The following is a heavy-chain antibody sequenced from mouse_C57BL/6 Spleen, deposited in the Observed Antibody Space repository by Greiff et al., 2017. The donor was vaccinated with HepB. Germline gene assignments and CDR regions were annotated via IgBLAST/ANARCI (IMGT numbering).Heavy chain of an antibody. Sequence: QVQLQQSGAELARPGASVKLSCKASGYTFTSYGISWVKQRTGQGLEWIGEIYPRSGNTYYNEKFKGKATLTADKSSSTAYMELRSLTSEDAAVYFCARGGITTVVAPDYWGQGTTLTVSS. CDR3: ARGGITTVVAPDY. J-gene: IGHJ2*01. V-gene: IGHV1-81*01. CDR2: IYPRSGNT. D-gene: IGHD1-1*01. CDR1: GYTFTSYG.